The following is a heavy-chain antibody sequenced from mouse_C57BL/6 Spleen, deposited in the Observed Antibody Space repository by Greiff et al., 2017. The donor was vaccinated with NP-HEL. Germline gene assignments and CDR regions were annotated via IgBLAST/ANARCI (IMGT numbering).Heavy chain of an antibody. J-gene: IGHJ3*01. CDR1: GYTFTDYE. CDR2: IDPETGGT. Sequence: QVQLKQSGAELVRPGASVTLSCKASGYTFTDYEMHWVKQTPVHGLEWIGAIDPETGGTAYNQKFKGKAILTADKSSSTAYMELRSLTSEDSAVYYCTREDGYNGAYWGQGTLVTVSA. CDR3: TREDGYNGAY. V-gene: IGHV1-15*01. D-gene: IGHD2-3*01.